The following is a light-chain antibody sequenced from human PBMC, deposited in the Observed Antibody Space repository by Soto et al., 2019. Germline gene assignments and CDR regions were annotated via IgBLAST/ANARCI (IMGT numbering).Light chain of an antibody. CDR1: NSNIGSNY. J-gene: IGLJ3*02. CDR2: KGT. Sequence: QSVLTQPPSASGTPGQRVTISCSGSNSNIGSNYVHWYQHLPGTAPKLLIYKGTLRPPGVPDRFSASKSGTSASLDITGLHSEDEGDYYCASWDNSLKGLVFGGGTKLTVL. CDR3: ASWDNSLKGLV. V-gene: IGLV1-44*01.